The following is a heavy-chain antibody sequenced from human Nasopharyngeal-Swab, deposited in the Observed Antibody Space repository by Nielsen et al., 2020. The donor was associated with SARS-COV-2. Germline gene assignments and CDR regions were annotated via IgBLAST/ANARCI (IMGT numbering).Heavy chain of an antibody. CDR1: GFTFSNAW. CDR2: IKSKTDGGTT. V-gene: IGHV3-15*01. Sequence: GASLKISCAASGFTFSNAWMSWVRQAPGKGLEWVGRIKSKTDGGTTDYAAPVKGRFTISRDDSKNALYLQMNSLKTEDTAVYYCTSSMGSNYYYYYMDVWGKGTTVTVSS. CDR3: TSSMGSNYYYYYMDV. D-gene: IGHD3-10*01. J-gene: IGHJ6*03.